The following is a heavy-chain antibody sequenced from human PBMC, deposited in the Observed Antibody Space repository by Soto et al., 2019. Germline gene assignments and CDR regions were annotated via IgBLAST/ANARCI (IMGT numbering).Heavy chain of an antibody. J-gene: IGHJ5*02. D-gene: IGHD3-22*01. CDR3: ARKDKSGYFNWFDP. CDR2: IFPSDSDT. CDR1: GYKFTSYW. Sequence: EAQLVQSRAEVKKAGESLKISCRTSGYKFTSYWIAWVRQMPGKGLEWMGIIFPSDSDTRYSPSFQGQVTISADRSTSTVFLQWASLKASVTAVYFCARKDKSGYFNWFDPWGQGTLVTVSS. V-gene: IGHV5-51*01.